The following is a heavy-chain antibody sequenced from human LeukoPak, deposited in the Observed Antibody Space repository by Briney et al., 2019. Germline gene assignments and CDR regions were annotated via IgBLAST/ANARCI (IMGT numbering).Heavy chain of an antibody. CDR1: GYSISSGYY. V-gene: IGHV4-38-2*02. D-gene: IGHD1-26*01. Sequence: PSETLSLTCTVSGYSISSGYYWGWIRQPPGKGLEWTGSIDHSGSTYYNPSLKSRVTISVDTSKNQFSLKLSSATAADTAVYYCARVDEWELRFDYWGQGTLVTVSS. CDR2: IDHSGST. J-gene: IGHJ4*02. CDR3: ARVDEWELRFDY.